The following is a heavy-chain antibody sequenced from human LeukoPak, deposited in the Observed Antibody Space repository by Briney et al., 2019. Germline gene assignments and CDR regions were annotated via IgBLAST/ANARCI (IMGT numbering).Heavy chain of an antibody. CDR3: ARGGYDFWSGIFDY. J-gene: IGHJ4*02. V-gene: IGHV1-2*02. Sequence: GASVKVSCKASGYTFTGYYMHWVRQAPGQGLEWMGWINPNSGGTNYAQKFQGRVTMIRDTSISTAYMELSRLRSDDTAVYYCARGGYDFWSGIFDYWGQGTLVTVSS. CDR1: GYTFTGYY. D-gene: IGHD3-3*01. CDR2: INPNSGGT.